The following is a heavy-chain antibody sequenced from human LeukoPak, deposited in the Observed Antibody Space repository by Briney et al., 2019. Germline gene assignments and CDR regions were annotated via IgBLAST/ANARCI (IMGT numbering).Heavy chain of an antibody. V-gene: IGHV4-34*01. Sequence: SETLSLTCAVYGGSFSGYYWSWIRQPPGKGLEWIGEINHSGSTNYNPSLKSRATISVDTSKNRFSLKLSSVTAADTAVYYCARHPHSSGWYQWGQGTLVTVSS. CDR3: ARHPHSSGWYQ. CDR1: GGSFSGYY. J-gene: IGHJ4*02. CDR2: INHSGST. D-gene: IGHD6-19*01.